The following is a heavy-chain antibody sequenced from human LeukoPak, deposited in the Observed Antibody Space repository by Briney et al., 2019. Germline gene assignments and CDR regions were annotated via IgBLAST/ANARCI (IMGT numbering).Heavy chain of an antibody. J-gene: IGHJ5*02. CDR2: IYYSGNT. D-gene: IGHD6-6*01. Sequence: SETLSLTCTVSGGSISSSGSYWGWIRQPPGKGLEWIGSIYYSGNTYNPSLKSRVTISVDTSKNQFSLNLTSVTAADAAVYYCARVMAARREDLNWFDPWGQGTLVTVSS. CDR1: GGSISSSGSY. V-gene: IGHV4-39*07. CDR3: ARVMAARREDLNWFDP.